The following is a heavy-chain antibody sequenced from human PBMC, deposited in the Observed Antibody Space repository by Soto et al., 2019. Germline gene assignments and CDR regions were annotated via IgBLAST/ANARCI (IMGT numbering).Heavy chain of an antibody. V-gene: IGHV3-23*01. CDR1: GFTFRSSA. D-gene: IGHD2-2*01. J-gene: IGHJ5*02. CDR2: ISGSGGST. Sequence: GGSLRLSCAASGFTFRSSAMSWVRQAPGKGLEWVSAISGSGGSTYYADSVKGRFTISRDNSKNTLYLQMNSLRAEDTAVYYCAKSTAIVVVPAANFNWFDPWGQGTLVTVSS. CDR3: AKSTAIVVVPAANFNWFDP.